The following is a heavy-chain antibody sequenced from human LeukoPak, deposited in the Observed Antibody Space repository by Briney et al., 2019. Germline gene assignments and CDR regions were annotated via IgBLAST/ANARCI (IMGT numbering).Heavy chain of an antibody. CDR2: IWYDGSNK. V-gene: IGHV3-33*01. Sequence: GRSLRLSCAASGFTFSSYGMHWVRQAPGKGLEWVAVIWYDGSNKYYADSVKGRFTISRDNSKNTLYLQMNSLRSEDTAVYYCASGASYGDYDYWGQGTLVTVSS. J-gene: IGHJ4*02. D-gene: IGHD4-17*01. CDR3: ASGASYGDYDY. CDR1: GFTFSSYG.